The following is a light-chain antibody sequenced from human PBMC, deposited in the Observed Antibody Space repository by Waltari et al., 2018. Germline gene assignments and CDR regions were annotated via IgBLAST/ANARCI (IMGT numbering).Light chain of an antibody. CDR2: SNN. CDR1: SSNIGSNT. CDR3: AAWDDSLNGWV. Sequence: QSVLTQPPSASGTPGQRVTISCSGSSSNIGSNTVNWYQQLPGTAPKLLIYSNNRRPSGVPDLLSGSKSGTSASLAISGLQAEDEADYYCAAWDDSLNGWVFGGGTKLTVL. V-gene: IGLV1-44*01. J-gene: IGLJ3*02.